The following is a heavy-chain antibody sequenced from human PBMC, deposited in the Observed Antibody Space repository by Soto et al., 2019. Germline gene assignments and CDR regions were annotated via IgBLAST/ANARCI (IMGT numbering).Heavy chain of an antibody. D-gene: IGHD2-2*01. CDR3: ARDRSMVVVVPGY. J-gene: IGHJ4*02. CDR1: GFTFSSYA. V-gene: IGHV3-30-3*01. Sequence: QVHLVESGGGVVQPGRSLRLSCAASGFTFSSYAMHWVRQARGKGLEWVAHISHDGSNNYYADSVKGRFTISRDNSKNMVYLQMNSLRVDDTAVYYCARDRSMVVVVPGYWGQGTLVTVSS. CDR2: ISHDGSNN.